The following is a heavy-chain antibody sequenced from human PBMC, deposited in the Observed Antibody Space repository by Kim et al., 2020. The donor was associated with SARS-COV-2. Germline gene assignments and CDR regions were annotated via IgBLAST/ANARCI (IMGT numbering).Heavy chain of an antibody. CDR2: IYYSGRT. V-gene: IGHV4-39*01. CDR3: AWADY. Sequence: IYYSGRTYYNPSLKSRVTISVDTSKNQFSLKLSSVTAADTAVYYCAWADYWGQGTLVTVSS. J-gene: IGHJ4*02.